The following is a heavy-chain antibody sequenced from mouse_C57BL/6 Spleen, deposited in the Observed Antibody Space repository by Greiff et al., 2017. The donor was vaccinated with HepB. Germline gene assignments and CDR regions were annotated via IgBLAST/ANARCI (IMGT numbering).Heavy chain of an antibody. Sequence: EVQLQESGAELVKPGASVKLSCTASGFNIKDYYMHWVKQRTEQGLEWIGRIDPEDGETKYAPKFQGKATITVDTYSNTAYMQLNSLTSEDTAVYYYARSTSVVANFGYWGQGTTLTVSS. CDR3: ARSTSVVANFGY. D-gene: IGHD1-1*01. V-gene: IGHV14-2*01. CDR1: GFNIKDYY. J-gene: IGHJ2*01. CDR2: IDPEDGET.